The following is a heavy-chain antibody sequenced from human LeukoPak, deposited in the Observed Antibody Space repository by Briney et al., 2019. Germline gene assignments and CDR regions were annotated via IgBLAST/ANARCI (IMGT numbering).Heavy chain of an antibody. D-gene: IGHD5-24*01. Sequence: PGGSLRLSCAASGFTFSDYYMSWIRQAPGKGLEWISYTSSSSSYIYYADSVKGRFTISRDNAKNSLYLQMNSLRAEDTAVYYCARRRDGYNYVSYYYYYYMDVWGKGTTVTVSS. CDR2: TSSSSSYI. J-gene: IGHJ6*03. CDR3: ARRRDGYNYVSYYYYYYMDV. CDR1: GFTFSDYY. V-gene: IGHV3-11*06.